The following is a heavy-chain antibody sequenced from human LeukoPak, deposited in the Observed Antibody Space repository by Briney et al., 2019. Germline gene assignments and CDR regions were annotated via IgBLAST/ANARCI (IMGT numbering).Heavy chain of an antibody. CDR2: IRSKAYGGTT. J-gene: IGHJ6*02. CDR3: TRVGGATHYYYYYYGMDV. V-gene: IGHV3-49*04. Sequence: GGSLRLSCAASGFTFSTYTINWVRQAPGKGLEWVGFIRSKAYGGTTEYAASVKGRFTISRDDSKSIAYLQMNSLKTEDTAVYYCTRVGGATHYYYYYYGMDVWGQGTTVTVSS. D-gene: IGHD1-26*01. CDR1: GFTFSTYT.